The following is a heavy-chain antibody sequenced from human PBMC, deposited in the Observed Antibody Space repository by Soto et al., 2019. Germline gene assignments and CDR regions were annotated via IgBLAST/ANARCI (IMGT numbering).Heavy chain of an antibody. J-gene: IGHJ4*02. Sequence: PGGALRLSCAASGFTFSSYGMHWVRQAPGKGLEWVAVIWYDGSNKYYADSVKGRFTISRDNSKNTLYLQMNSLRAEDTAVYYCARDGPWGIFGSYGSLGVDYWGQGTLVTVSS. D-gene: IGHD5-18*01. CDR2: IWYDGSNK. V-gene: IGHV3-33*01. CDR1: GFTFSSYG. CDR3: ARDGPWGIFGSYGSLGVDY.